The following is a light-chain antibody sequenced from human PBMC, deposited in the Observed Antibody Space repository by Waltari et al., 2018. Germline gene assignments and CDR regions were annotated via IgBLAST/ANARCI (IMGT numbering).Light chain of an antibody. V-gene: IGLV1-44*01. Sequence: QSVLTQPPSASGTPGPGVTIPCSGGASNLGNTVVHWYQQVPGKAPKLLIYRSDRRPAGVPDRFSGSKSGTSASLAISGLQSEDEADYYCAAWDDSLNGRWVFGGGTKVTVL. CDR2: RSD. CDR1: ASNLGNTV. CDR3: AAWDDSLNGRWV. J-gene: IGLJ3*02.